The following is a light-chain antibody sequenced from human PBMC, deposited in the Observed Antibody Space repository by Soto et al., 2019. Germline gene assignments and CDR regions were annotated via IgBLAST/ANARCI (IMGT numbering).Light chain of an antibody. J-gene: IGKJ1*01. CDR2: GAS. CDR1: QSVSSN. CDR3: QQYNNWPRT. V-gene: IGKV3-15*01. Sequence: EIVMTQSPATLSVSTGERATLSCRDSQSVSSNLAWYQQKPGQAPRLLIYGASTRATGIPARFSGSGSGTEFTLTISSLQSEDFAVYYCQQYNNWPRTFGQGTKVDIK.